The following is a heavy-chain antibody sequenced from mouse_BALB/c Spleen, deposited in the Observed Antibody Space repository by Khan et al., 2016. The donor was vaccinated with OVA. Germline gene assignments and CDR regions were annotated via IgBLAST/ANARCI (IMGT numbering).Heavy chain of an antibody. J-gene: IGHJ3*01. V-gene: IGHV1S137*01. CDR2: ISTYYGDA. CDR1: GYTFTDFT. CDR3: KRGGGGNRCAY. Sequence: QVQLKQSGAELVRPGVSVKISCKGSGYTFTDFTIHWVKQSHAKSLEWIGVISTYYGDATYNQKFKGKATMTVDKTSSTAYMELARLTSEDSAIYFWKRGGGGNRCAYWGQGTLVTVSA.